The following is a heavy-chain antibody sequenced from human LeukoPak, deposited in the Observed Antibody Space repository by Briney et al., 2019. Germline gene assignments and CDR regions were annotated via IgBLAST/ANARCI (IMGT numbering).Heavy chain of an antibody. Sequence: SQTLSLTCAVSGDSISSGGYYWSWIRQPPGKGLEWIGYIYYSGSTNYNPSLKSRVTISVDTSKNQFSLKLSSVTAADTAVYYCAREGQWLPGFDYWGQGTLVTVSS. CDR2: IYYSGST. CDR1: GDSISSGGYY. D-gene: IGHD6-19*01. V-gene: IGHV4-61*08. J-gene: IGHJ4*02. CDR3: AREGQWLPGFDY.